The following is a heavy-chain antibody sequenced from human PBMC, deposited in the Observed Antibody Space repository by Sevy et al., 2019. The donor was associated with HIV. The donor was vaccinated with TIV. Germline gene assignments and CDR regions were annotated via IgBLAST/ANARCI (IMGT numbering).Heavy chain of an antibody. D-gene: IGHD3-3*01. CDR2: INHSGST. Sequence: SETLSLTCAVYGGSFSGYYWSWIRQPPGKGLEWIGEINHSGSTNYNPSLKSRVTISVDTSKNQFSLKLSSVTAADTAVNYCARRYDFWSGRDYWGQGTLVTVSS. CDR3: ARRYDFWSGRDY. V-gene: IGHV4-34*01. J-gene: IGHJ4*02. CDR1: GGSFSGYY.